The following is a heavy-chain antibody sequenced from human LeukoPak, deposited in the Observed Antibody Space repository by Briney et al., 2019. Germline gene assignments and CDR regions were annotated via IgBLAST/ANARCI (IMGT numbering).Heavy chain of an antibody. CDR3: ARDRLELPPFDAFDI. CDR1: GGSVSSGSYY. D-gene: IGHD1-26*01. J-gene: IGHJ3*02. V-gene: IGHV4-61*01. CDR2: IYYSGST. Sequence: PSETLSLTCTVSGGSVSSGSYYWSWTRQPPGKGLEWIGYIYYSGSTNFNPSLKSRVTISVDTSKNQFSLKLSSVTAADTAVYYCARDRLELPPFDAFDIWGQGTMVTVSS.